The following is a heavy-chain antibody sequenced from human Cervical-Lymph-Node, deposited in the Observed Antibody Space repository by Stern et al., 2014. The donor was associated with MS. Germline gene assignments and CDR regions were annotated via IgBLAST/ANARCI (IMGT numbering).Heavy chain of an antibody. CDR3: VSDGSGWRN. CDR1: GILFSGAS. Sequence: VQLVESGGGLVQPGGSLKLSCAASGILFSGASMHWVRQPSGKGLEWIGRIRSETNGYTTTYTASVKGRFTISRDDSKKTTYLQMNSLKTEDTAVYYCVSDGSGWRNWGQGTLVTVSS. D-gene: IGHD3-10*01. CDR2: IRSETNGYTT. V-gene: IGHV3-73*01. J-gene: IGHJ4*02.